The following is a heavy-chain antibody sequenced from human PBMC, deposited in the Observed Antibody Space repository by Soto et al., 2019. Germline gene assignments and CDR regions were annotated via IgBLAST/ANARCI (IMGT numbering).Heavy chain of an antibody. Sequence: GESLKISCKGSGYSFTSYWIGWVRQMPGKGLEWMGIIYPGVSDTRYSPSFQGQVTISADKSISTAYLQWSSLKASDTAMYYCARGDYYYGSGRAYYYYYGMDVWGQGTTVTVSS. D-gene: IGHD3-10*01. CDR3: ARGDYYYGSGRAYYYYYGMDV. CDR1: GYSFTSYW. V-gene: IGHV5-51*01. CDR2: IYPGVSDT. J-gene: IGHJ6*02.